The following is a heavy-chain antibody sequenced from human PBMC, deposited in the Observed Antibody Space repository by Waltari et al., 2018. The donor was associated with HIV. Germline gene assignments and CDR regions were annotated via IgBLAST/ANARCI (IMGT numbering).Heavy chain of an antibody. D-gene: IGHD5-12*01. V-gene: IGHV4-34*01. J-gene: IGHJ4*02. CDR2: INHSGST. Sequence: QVQLQQWGAGLLKPSETLSLTCAVYGGSFSGYYWSWIRQPPGKGLEWIGEINHSGSTNYNPSLKSRVTISVDTSKNQFSLKLSSVTAADTAVYYCARGVRDGSPYWGQGTLVTVSS. CDR3: ARGVRDGSPY. CDR1: GGSFSGYY.